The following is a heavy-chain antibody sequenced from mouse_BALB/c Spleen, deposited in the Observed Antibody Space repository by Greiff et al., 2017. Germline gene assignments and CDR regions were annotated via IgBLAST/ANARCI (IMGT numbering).Heavy chain of an antibody. J-gene: IGHJ3*01. CDR2: ISYSGST. V-gene: IGHV3-2*02. CDR3: AREEGYYGSFAWFAY. D-gene: IGHD1-1*01. Sequence: VQLKQSGPGLVKPSQSLSLTCTVTGYSITSDYAWNWIRQFPGNKLEWMGYISYSGSTSYNPSLKSRISITRDTSKNQFFLQLNSVTTEDTATYYCAREEGYYGSFAWFAYWGQGTLVTVSA. CDR1: GYSITSDYA.